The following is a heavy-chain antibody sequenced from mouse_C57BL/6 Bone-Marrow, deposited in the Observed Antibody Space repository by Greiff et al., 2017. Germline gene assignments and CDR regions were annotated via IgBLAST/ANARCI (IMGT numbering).Heavy chain of an antibody. CDR3: ARGYEGGMDY. Sequence: VQLQQSGPELVKPGASVKISCKASGYTFTDYYMNWVKQSHGKSLEWIGDINPNNGGTSYNQKFKGKATLTVDKSSSTAYMELRSLTSEDSADYYGARGYEGGMDYWGQGTSVTVSS. CDR1: GYTFTDYY. J-gene: IGHJ4*01. V-gene: IGHV1-26*01. CDR2: INPNNGGT. D-gene: IGHD2-3*01.